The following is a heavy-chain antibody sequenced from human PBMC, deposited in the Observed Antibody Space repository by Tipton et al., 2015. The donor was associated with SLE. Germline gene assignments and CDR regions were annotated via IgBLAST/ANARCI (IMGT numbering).Heavy chain of an antibody. V-gene: IGHV4-59*08. Sequence: TLSLTCSVSGGSMTGSYWSWVRQPPGRGLEWIGYIYYSGTTKYNPSLKSRVTISVDTSKNQFSLKLSSVTAADTAVYYCARGDSAYDLPDYWGQGTLVTVSS. CDR1: GGSMTGSY. D-gene: IGHD5-12*01. CDR2: IYYSGTT. J-gene: IGHJ4*02. CDR3: ARGDSAYDLPDY.